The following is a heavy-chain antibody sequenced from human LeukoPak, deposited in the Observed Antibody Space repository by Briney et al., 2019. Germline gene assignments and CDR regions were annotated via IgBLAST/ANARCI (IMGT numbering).Heavy chain of an antibody. V-gene: IGHV1-18*01. CDR3: ARGQDRILWFGESLYYYMDV. D-gene: IGHD3-10*01. CDR1: GYTFTSYG. Sequence: ASVTVSCKASGYTFTSYGISWVRQAPGQGLKWMGWISAYNGNTNYAQKLQGRVTMTTDTSTSTAYMELRSLRSDDTAVYYCARGQDRILWFGESLYYYMDVWGKGTTVTVSS. CDR2: ISAYNGNT. J-gene: IGHJ6*03.